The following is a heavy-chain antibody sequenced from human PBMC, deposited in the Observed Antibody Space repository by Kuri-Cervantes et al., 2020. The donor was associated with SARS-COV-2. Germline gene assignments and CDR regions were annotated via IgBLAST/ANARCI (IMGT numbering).Heavy chain of an antibody. CDR3: ARDRVGVHDS. V-gene: IGHV3-30-3*01. CDR2: ISYDGSNK. Sequence: GESLKISCAASGFTFSNYAMTWVRQAPGKGLEWVAVISYDGSNKDYTASGKGRFTISRDNSQNTLYLQMKSLRTEDTALYYCARDRVGVHDSWGQGTLVTVSS. J-gene: IGHJ4*02. CDR1: GFTFSNYA.